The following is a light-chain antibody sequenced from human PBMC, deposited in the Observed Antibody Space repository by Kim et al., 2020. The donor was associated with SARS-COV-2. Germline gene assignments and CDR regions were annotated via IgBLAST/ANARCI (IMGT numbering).Light chain of an antibody. Sequence: SLKLTCTLSSGHSSYAFAWHQQQPEKGPRYLMKLNSDGSHSKGDGIPDRFSGSSSGAERYLTISSLQSEDEADYYCQTFVTGSVVFGGGTQLTVL. J-gene: IGLJ2*01. CDR1: SGHSSYA. V-gene: IGLV4-69*01. CDR2: LNSDGSH. CDR3: QTFVTGSVV.